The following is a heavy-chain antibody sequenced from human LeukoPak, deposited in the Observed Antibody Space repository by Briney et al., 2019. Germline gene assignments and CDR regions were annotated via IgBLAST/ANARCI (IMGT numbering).Heavy chain of an antibody. CDR3: AGLVRWRGVNPDAFDI. D-gene: IGHD3-10*01. CDR1: GGSFSGYY. Sequence: SETLSLTCAVYGGSFSGYYWSWIRQPPGKGLEWIGYIYYSGSTNYNPSLKSRVTISVDTSKNQFSLKLSSVTAADTAVYYCAGLVRWRGVNPDAFDIWGQGTMVTVSS. J-gene: IGHJ3*02. CDR2: IYYSGST. V-gene: IGHV4-59*01.